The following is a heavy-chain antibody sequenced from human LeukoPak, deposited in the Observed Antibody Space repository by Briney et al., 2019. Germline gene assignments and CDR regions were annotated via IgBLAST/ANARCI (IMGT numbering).Heavy chain of an antibody. CDR2: ISWNSGTI. Sequence: GGSLRLSCAASGFTFDDYAMHWVRQAPGKGLEWVSGISWNSGTIYYADSVKGRFTISRDDAKNSLYLQMNSLRAEDMALYYCAKGRGTEPVDAFDIWGQGTMVTVSS. CDR1: GFTFDDYA. D-gene: IGHD1-1*01. CDR3: AKGRGTEPVDAFDI. J-gene: IGHJ3*02. V-gene: IGHV3-9*03.